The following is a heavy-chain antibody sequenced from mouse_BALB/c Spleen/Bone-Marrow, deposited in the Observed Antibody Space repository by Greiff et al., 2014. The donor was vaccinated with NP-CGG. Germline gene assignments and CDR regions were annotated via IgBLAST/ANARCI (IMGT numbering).Heavy chain of an antibody. CDR2: ISSGGST. J-gene: IGHJ2*01. D-gene: IGHD1-1*02. Sequence: EVMLVESGGGLVKPGGSLKLSCAASGFTFSSYAMSWVRQTPEKRLEWVASISSGGSTHYTYSVKVRCTTSRDNARNILYLQMSSRRSEYTAIEYCSREVDGWYYFDVWGEGTTLTVSS. V-gene: IGHV5-6-5*01. CDR3: SREVDGWYYFDV. CDR1: GFTFSSYA.